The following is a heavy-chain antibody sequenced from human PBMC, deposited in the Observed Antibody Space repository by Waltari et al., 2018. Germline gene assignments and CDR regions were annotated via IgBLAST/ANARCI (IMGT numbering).Heavy chain of an antibody. V-gene: IGHV1-69*04. CDR3: AREVGYCSGGSCSYDAFDI. CDR2: IIPSLGKA. D-gene: IGHD2-15*01. CDR1: GGTFSSYA. Sequence: QVQLVQSGAEVKKPGSSVKVSCKASGGTFSSYAISWVRQAPGQGLEWMGRIIPSLGKANNAQKVQCSVTITADKSTSTAYMELSSLRSEDTAVYYCAREVGYCSGGSCSYDAFDIWGQGTMVTVSS. J-gene: IGHJ3*02.